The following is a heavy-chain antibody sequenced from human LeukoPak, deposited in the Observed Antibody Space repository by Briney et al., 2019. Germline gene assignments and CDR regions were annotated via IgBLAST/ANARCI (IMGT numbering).Heavy chain of an antibody. CDR2: ISGSGGST. CDR1: GFTFSSYA. D-gene: IGHD3-10*01. J-gene: IGHJ4*02. V-gene: IGHV3-23*01. Sequence: PGGSLRLSCAASGFTFSSYAMSWGRQAPGKGLEWVAAISGSGGSTYYADSVKGRFTISRDNSKNTLYLQMNSLRAEDTAVYYCAPGGVSGSYYPDYWGQGTLVTVSS. CDR3: APGGVSGSYYPDY.